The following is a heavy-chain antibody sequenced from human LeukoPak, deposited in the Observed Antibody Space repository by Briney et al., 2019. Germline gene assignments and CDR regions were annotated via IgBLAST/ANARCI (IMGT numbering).Heavy chain of an antibody. Sequence: SETLSLACSVSGGSLSADFWSWIRQPAGKGLEWIGRFYTRGTTEYSPSLKSRVTISVDASKNQFSLRLTSVTAADTAVYFCARDRGWWKLLGLDSWGQGILVTVSS. CDR1: GGSLSADF. D-gene: IGHD2-15*01. J-gene: IGHJ4*02. V-gene: IGHV4-4*07. CDR2: FYTRGTT. CDR3: ARDRGWWKLLGLDS.